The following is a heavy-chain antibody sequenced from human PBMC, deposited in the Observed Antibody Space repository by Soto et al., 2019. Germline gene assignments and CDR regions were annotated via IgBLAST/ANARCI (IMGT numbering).Heavy chain of an antibody. J-gene: IGHJ4*02. D-gene: IGHD1-26*01. V-gene: IGHV3-48*01. Sequence: GGSLRLSCAASGFTFSSYSMNWVRQVPGEGLEWVSYISSASSTKNYADSVKGRFTISRDNAKNSLYLQMNSLRAEDTAVYFCRREEYDYWGQGTLVTVS. CDR2: ISSASSTK. CDR3: RREEYDY. CDR1: GFTFSSYS.